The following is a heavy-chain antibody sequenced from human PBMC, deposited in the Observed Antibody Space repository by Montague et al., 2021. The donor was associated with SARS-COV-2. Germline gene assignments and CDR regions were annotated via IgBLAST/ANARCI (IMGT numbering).Heavy chain of an antibody. Sequence: TLSLTCTVSGGSISSGGYYWSWIRQHPGKGLEWIGFIYYSGSTYYNPSLKSRVTISVDTFKNQFSLKLSSVTAADTAVYYCASGVDWLSHYYYGMDVWGQGTTVTVSS. V-gene: IGHV4-31*03. CDR2: IYYSGST. CDR1: GGSISSGGYY. J-gene: IGHJ6*02. CDR3: ASGVDWLSHYYYGMDV. D-gene: IGHD3-9*01.